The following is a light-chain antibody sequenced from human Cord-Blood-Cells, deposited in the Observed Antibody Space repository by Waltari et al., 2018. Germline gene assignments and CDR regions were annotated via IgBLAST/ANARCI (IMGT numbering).Light chain of an antibody. CDR1: SSDVGSYNL. Sequence: QSALTQPASVSGSPGQSITISCTGTSSDVGSYNLVSWYQQHPGKAPKLMIYEGSKRPSGFSNRFSGSKSGNTASLTISGRQAEDEADYYCCSYAGSSTWVVGGGTKLTVL. V-gene: IGLV2-23*01. CDR2: EGS. J-gene: IGLJ3*02. CDR3: CSYAGSSTWV.